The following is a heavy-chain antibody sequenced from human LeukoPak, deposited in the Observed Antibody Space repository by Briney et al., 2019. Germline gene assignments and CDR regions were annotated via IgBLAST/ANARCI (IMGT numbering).Heavy chain of an antibody. V-gene: IGHV4-34*01. D-gene: IGHD6-6*01. Sequence: SETLSLTCAVSGGSISSGGYSWSWIRQPPGKGLEWIGEINHSGSTNYNPSLKSRVTISVDTSKNQFSLKLSSVTAADTAVYYCARRRARLRDAFDIWGQGTMVTVSS. CDR3: ARRRARLRDAFDI. CDR2: INHSGST. CDR1: GGSISSGGYS. J-gene: IGHJ3*02.